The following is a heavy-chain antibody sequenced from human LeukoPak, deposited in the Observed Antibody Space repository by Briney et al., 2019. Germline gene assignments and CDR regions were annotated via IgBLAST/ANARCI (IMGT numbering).Heavy chain of an antibody. D-gene: IGHD3-22*01. CDR2: IYSDGST. CDR1: GFTVSSNY. V-gene: IGHV3-53*01. Sequence: TGGSLRLSCAASGFTVSSNYMSWVRQAPGKGLEWVSVIYSDGSTYYADSVKGRFTISRDNSKNTLYVQVNSLGTEDTAAYYCAKGSYYDSSGSFYFDYWGQGTLVTVSS. J-gene: IGHJ4*02. CDR3: AKGSYYDSSGSFYFDY.